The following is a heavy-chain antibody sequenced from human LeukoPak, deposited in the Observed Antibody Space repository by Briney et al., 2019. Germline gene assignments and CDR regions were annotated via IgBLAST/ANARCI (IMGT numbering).Heavy chain of an antibody. J-gene: IGHJ6*03. CDR2: IYTSGST. CDR3: ARENCSGGSCYSYYYYYYMDV. V-gene: IGHV4-4*07. Sequence: PSETLSLTCTVSGGSISSYYWSWIRQPAGKGLEWIGRIYTSGSTYYNPSLKSRVTISVDTSKNQFSLKLSSVTAADTAVYYCARENCSGGSCYSYYYYYYMDVWGKGTTVTVSS. CDR1: GGSISSYY. D-gene: IGHD2-15*01.